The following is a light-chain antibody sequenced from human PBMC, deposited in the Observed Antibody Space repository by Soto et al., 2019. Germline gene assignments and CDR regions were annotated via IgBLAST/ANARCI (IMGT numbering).Light chain of an antibody. J-gene: IGLJ1*01. V-gene: IGLV2-11*01. CDR1: SSDVGGYNY. CDR2: DVS. Sequence: QSVLTQPRSVSGSPGQSVTISCSGTSSDVGGYNYVSWYQQYPGKAPKLMIYDVSKRPSGVPDRFSGSKSGNTASLTITGLQAEDEADYYCCLYIGATNYVFGTGTKVTVL. CDR3: CLYIGATNYV.